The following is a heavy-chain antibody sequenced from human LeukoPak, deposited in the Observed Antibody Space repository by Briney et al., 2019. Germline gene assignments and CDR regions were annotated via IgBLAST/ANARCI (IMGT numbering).Heavy chain of an antibody. J-gene: IGHJ5*02. D-gene: IGHD4-17*01. V-gene: IGHV4-34*01. Sequence: SETLSLTCAVYGGSFSGYYWSWIRQPPGKGLEWIGEINHSGSTNYNPSLKSRVTISVDTSKNQFSLKLSSVTAADTAVYYCAREGDYGDFDNWFDPWGQGTLVTVSS. CDR1: GGSFSGYY. CDR2: INHSGST. CDR3: AREGDYGDFDNWFDP.